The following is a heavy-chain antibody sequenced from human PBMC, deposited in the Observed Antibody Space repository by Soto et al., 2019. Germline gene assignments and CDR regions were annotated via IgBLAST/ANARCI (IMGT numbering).Heavy chain of an antibody. Sequence: QLQLQESGPGLVKPSETLSLTCNVSGGSIRSSPYYWGWIRQPPGKGLEWIGSIFYSGNTYYNPSLKTRVTMSVDTSKNQFSLKLKSVTAAETAVYYCASQGIAVAVRPYYYYYMDVWGKGTTVTVSS. CDR2: IFYSGNT. D-gene: IGHD6-19*01. CDR3: ASQGIAVAVRPYYYYYMDV. CDR1: GGSIRSSPYY. J-gene: IGHJ6*03. V-gene: IGHV4-39*01.